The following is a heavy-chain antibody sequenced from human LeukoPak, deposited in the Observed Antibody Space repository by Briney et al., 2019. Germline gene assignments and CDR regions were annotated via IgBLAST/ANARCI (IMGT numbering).Heavy chain of an antibody. CDR2: ISSSSSYI. CDR1: GFTFSSYS. Sequence: GGSLRLSCAASGFTFSSYSMNWVPQAPGKGLEWVSSISSSSSYIYYADSVKGRFTISRDNAKNSLYLQMNSLRAEDTAVYYCARESYDSSGYYSYWGQGTLVTVSS. V-gene: IGHV3-21*01. D-gene: IGHD3-22*01. J-gene: IGHJ4*02. CDR3: ARESYDSSGYYSY.